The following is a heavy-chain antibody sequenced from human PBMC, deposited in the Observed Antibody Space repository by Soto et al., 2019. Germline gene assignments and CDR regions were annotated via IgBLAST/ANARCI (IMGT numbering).Heavy chain of an antibody. J-gene: IGHJ6*02. V-gene: IGHV3-30*18. CDR3: AKDHSYFATSYYYGMDV. Sequence: QVQLVESGGGVVQPGRSLRLSCAASGFTFSSYGMHWVRQAPGKGLEWVAVISYDGSNKYYADSVKGRFTISRDNSKNTLYLQMNSLRAEDTAVYYCAKDHSYFATSYYYGMDVWGQGTTVTVSS. CDR2: ISYDGSNK. D-gene: IGHD1-26*01. CDR1: GFTFSSYG.